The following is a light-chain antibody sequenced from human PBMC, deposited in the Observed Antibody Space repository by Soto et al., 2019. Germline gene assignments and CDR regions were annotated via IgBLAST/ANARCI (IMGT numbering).Light chain of an antibody. Sequence: QSALTQPASGSGSPGQSITISCTGTSSDVGGYNYVSWYQQHPGKAPKLMIYDVSNRPSGVSNRFSGSKSGNTASLTISGLQAEDEADYYCSSYTSSSTPLVFGGGTKVTVL. CDR2: DVS. CDR1: SSDVGGYNY. V-gene: IGLV2-14*01. J-gene: IGLJ3*02. CDR3: SSYTSSSTPLV.